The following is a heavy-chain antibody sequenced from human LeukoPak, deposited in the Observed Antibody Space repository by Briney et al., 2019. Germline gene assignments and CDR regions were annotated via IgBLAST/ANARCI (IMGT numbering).Heavy chain of an antibody. J-gene: IGHJ3*02. CDR2: INTNTGNP. D-gene: IGHD3-22*01. CDR1: GYTFTSYA. V-gene: IGHV7-4-1*02. Sequence: ASVKVSCKASGYTFTSYAMNWVRQAPGQGLEWMGWINTNTGNPTYAQGFTGRFVFSLDTSVSTAYLQISSLKAEDTAVYYCARGLSRVGSSGYLNRKRDAFDIWGQGTMVTVSS. CDR3: ARGLSRVGSSGYLNRKRDAFDI.